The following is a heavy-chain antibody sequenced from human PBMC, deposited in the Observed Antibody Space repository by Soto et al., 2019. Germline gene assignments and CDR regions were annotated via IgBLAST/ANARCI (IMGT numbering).Heavy chain of an antibody. V-gene: IGHV4-34*01. J-gene: IGHJ6*02. CDR2: INHSGST. CDR1: GGSFSGYY. CDR3: ARVSGIYYYGMDV. Sequence: QVQLQQWGAGLLKPSATLSLTCAVFGGSFSGYYWRWIRQPPGKGLEWIGEINHSGSTNYNPSLKSRVTISVDTSKNQFSLKLSSVTAADTAVYYCARVSGIYYYGMDVWGQGTTVTVSS. D-gene: IGHD3-10*01.